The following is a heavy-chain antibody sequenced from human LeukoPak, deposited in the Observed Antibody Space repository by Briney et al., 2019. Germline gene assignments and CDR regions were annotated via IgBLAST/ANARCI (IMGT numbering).Heavy chain of an antibody. CDR2: IYYGGNT. D-gene: IGHD1-1*01. CDR1: GDSVSSSNYY. CDR3: ARGWNDPTTFDY. J-gene: IGHJ4*02. V-gene: IGHV4-61*01. Sequence: SETLSLTCAVSGDSVSSSNYYWSWIRQPPGKGLEWIGYIYYGGNTNYNPSLQSRVTISVDTSKSRFSLKLSSVTAADTAVYYCARGWNDPTTFDYWGQGTLVTVSS.